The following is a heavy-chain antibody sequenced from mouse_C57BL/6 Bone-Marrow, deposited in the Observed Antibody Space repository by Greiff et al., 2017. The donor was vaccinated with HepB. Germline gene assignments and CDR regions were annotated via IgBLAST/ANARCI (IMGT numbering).Heavy chain of an antibody. CDR1: GFNIKDDY. CDR2: IDPENGDT. V-gene: IGHV14-4*01. D-gene: IGHD2-2*01. CDR3: TTVYGYSFYWYFDV. J-gene: IGHJ1*03. Sequence: EVQLQQSGAELVRPGASVKLSCTASGFNIKDDYMHWVKQRPEQGLEWIGWIDPENGDTEYASKFQGKATITADTASNPAYLQLCSLTSEDTAVYYCTTVYGYSFYWYFDVWGTGTTVTVSS.